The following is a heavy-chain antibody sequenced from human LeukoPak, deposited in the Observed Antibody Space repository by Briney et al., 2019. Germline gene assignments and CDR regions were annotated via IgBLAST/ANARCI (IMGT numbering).Heavy chain of an antibody. J-gene: IGHJ4*02. V-gene: IGHV3-21*01. CDR2: ISSSSYI. CDR1: GFTFSSYS. D-gene: IGHD3-3*01. Sequence: PGGSLRLSCAASGFTFSSYSMNWVRQAPGKGLEWVSSISSSSYIYYADSVKGRFTISRDNAKNSLYLQMNSLRAEDTAVYYCARDNSGIFGVVWGQGTLVTVSS. CDR3: ARDNSGIFGVV.